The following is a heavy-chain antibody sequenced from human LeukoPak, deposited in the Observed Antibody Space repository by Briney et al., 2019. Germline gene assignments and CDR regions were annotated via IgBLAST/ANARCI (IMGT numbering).Heavy chain of an antibody. CDR3: ASGAYYYYYGMDV. CDR1: VYTFTGYY. D-gene: IGHD1-26*01. J-gene: IGHJ6*02. V-gene: IGHV1-2*04. Sequence: SVNVSCQASVYTFTGYYMHWVRPAPGRGREWMGWINPSSGGTNHRQKCQGSVTMTRDTSISTAYMELSRLRSDDTAVYYCASGAYYYYYGMDVGGQGTTGTVSS. CDR2: INPSSGGT.